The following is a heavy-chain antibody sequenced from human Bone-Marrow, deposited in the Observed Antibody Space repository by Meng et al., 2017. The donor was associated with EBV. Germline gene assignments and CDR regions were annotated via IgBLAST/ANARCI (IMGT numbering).Heavy chain of an antibody. CDR2: IYDGGTT. CDR3: AKSRSSTPGVVDY. J-gene: IGHJ4*02. V-gene: IGHV4-61*01. Sequence: QGQQQEWGRGLVKPSETLSLTVPVSGASVSGGNYHWSWVRQPPGKELEWIGYIYDGGTTIYNPSLKSRVTILVDASKNQFSLKLSSVTTADTAVYYCAKSRSSTPGVVDYWGQGTLVTVSS. D-gene: IGHD3-10*01. CDR1: GASVSGGNYH.